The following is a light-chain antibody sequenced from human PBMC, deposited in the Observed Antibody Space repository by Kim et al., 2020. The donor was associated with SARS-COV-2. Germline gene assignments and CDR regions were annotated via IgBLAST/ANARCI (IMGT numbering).Light chain of an antibody. CDR1: QSVSSY. CDR3: QQRIT. Sequence: ATLSLSPGERATLSCRAGQSVSSYLAWYQQKPGQAPRLLIYDASNRATGIPARFSGSGSGTDFTLTISSLEPEDFAVYYCQQRITFGQGTRLEIK. CDR2: DAS. J-gene: IGKJ5*01. V-gene: IGKV3-11*01.